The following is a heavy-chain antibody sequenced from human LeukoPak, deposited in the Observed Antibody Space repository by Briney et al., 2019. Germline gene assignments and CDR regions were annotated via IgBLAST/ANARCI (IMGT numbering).Heavy chain of an antibody. CDR2: IYYTGTT. J-gene: IGHJ5*02. D-gene: IGHD1-1*01. Sequence: SDTLSLTCAVSGYSISSSNWWGWIRQPPGKGLEWIGYIYYTGTTNYNPSLKSRATMSVDTSKNHFSLKLTSVTAFDTAVYYCARKPPNVGWFDPWGQGTLVTVSS. V-gene: IGHV4-28*06. CDR3: ARKPPNVGWFDP. CDR1: GYSISSSNW.